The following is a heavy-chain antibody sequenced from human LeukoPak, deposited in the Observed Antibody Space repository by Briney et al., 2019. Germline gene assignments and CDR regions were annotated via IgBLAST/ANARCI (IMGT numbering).Heavy chain of an antibody. V-gene: IGHV5-51*01. CDR1: GSIFTDYW. CDR3: ARHEGYCSGDSCLFDY. J-gene: IGHJ4*02. Sequence: GASLQISCKCSGSIFTDYWIGWVRQVPGKGLEWMGIIHPGDSDTRYSPSFQGQVTISADKSISTAYLQWSSLKASDTAMYYCARHEGYCSGDSCLFDYWGQGTLVTVSS. D-gene: IGHD2-15*01. CDR2: IHPGDSDT.